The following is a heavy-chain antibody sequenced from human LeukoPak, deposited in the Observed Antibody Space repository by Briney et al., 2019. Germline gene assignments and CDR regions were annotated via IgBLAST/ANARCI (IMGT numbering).Heavy chain of an antibody. CDR2: IIPIFGTP. CDR1: GGTFRTYS. Sequence: SVKVSCKASGGTFRTYSVTWVRQAPGQGLEWKGGIIPIFGTPNYAQKFQGRVKVTTDDATGTAYMELSSLMSEDTAIYYCARVDRYHFYLDVWGKGTPVTVSS. J-gene: IGHJ6*03. CDR3: ARVDRYHFYLDV. V-gene: IGHV1-69*05.